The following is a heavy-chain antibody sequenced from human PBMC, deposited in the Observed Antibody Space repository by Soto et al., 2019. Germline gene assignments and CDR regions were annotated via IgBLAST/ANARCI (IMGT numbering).Heavy chain of an antibody. Sequence: SETLPLTCIVSGGSISNYYWSWIRQPPGKGLEWIGEINHSGSTNYNPSLKSRVTISVDTSKNQFSLKLSSVTAADTAVYYCARHENLGYCSSTSCYPFDYWGQGTLVTVSS. CDR3: ARHENLGYCSSTSCYPFDY. CDR2: INHSGST. V-gene: IGHV4-34*01. J-gene: IGHJ4*02. CDR1: GGSISNYY. D-gene: IGHD2-2*01.